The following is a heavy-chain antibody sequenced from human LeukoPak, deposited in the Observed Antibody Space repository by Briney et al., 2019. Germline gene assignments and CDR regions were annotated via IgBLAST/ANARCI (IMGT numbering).Heavy chain of an antibody. D-gene: IGHD6-13*01. J-gene: IGHJ5*02. CDR3: ARALRQQLVTGWFDP. CDR2: IYYSGST. CDR1: GGSISSYY. V-gene: IGHV4-59*01. Sequence: PSETLSLTCTVSGGSISSYYWSWIRQPPGKGLEWIGYIYYSGSTNYNPFLKSRVTISVDTSKNQFSLRLSSVTAADTAVYYCARALRQQLVTGWFDPWGQGTLVTVSS.